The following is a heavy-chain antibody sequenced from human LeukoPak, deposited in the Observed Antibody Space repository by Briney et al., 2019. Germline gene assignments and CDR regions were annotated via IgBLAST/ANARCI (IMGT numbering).Heavy chain of an antibody. J-gene: IGHJ4*02. CDR2: IYTSGST. CDR3: ARGSIAVAFDY. D-gene: IGHD6-19*01. CDR1: GGSISSYY. Sequence: KPSETLSLTCTVSGGSISSYYWSWIRQPAGKGLEWIGRIYTSGSTNYNPSLKSRATISVDTSKNQFSLRLISVTAADTAVYYCARGSIAVAFDYWGRGTLVAVSS. V-gene: IGHV4-4*07.